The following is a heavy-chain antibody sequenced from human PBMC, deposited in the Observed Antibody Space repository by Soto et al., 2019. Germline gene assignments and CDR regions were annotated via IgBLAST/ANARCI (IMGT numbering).Heavy chain of an antibody. CDR1: GFTFSSYW. D-gene: IGHD3-10*01. CDR3: ARDSPGPGWHYDAFDI. CDR2: INSDGSST. V-gene: IGHV3-74*01. Sequence: GGSLKLSCAASGFTFSSYWMHWVRQAPGKGLVWVSRINSDGSSTSYADSVKGRFTISRDNAKNTLYLQMNSLRAEDTAVYYCARDSPGPGWHYDAFDIWGQGTMVTVSS. J-gene: IGHJ3*02.